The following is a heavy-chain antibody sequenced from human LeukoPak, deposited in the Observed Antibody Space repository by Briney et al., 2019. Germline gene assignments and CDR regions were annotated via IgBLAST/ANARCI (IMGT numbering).Heavy chain of an antibody. V-gene: IGHV3-11*04. Sequence: PGGSLRLSCAASGFTFSDYYMSWIRQAPGKGLEWISYISSGGNAILYTDSVQGRFTTSRDNAKDSLFLQMSSLRDDDTAVYYCVRGSRWLQYAFGYWGQGILVTVSS. CDR2: ISSGGNAI. CDR3: VRGSRWLQYAFGY. D-gene: IGHD5-24*01. CDR1: GFTFSDYY. J-gene: IGHJ4*02.